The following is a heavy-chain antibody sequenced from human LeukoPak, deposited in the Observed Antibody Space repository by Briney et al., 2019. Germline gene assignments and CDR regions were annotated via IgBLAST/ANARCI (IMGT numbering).Heavy chain of an antibody. D-gene: IGHD3-3*01. V-gene: IGHV4-59*01. CDR1: GGSTSSYY. CDR2: IYYSGST. Sequence: PSETLSLTCTVSGGSTSSYYWSWIRQPPGKGLEWIGYIYYSGSTNYNPSLKSRVTISVDTSKNQFSLELSSVTAADTAVYYCARGGDFWSGYSPDAFDIWGQGTMVTVSS. J-gene: IGHJ3*02. CDR3: ARGGDFWSGYSPDAFDI.